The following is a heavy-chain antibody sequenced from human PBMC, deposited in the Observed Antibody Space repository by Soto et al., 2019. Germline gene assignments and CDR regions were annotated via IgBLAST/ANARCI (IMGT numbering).Heavy chain of an antibody. CDR3: ARGSVRGGRYYYYGMDV. CDR1: GFTFSSYD. Sequence: GGSLRLSCAASGFTFSSYDMHWVRQATGKGLEWVSAIGTAGDTYYPGSMKGRFTISRENAKNSLYLQMNSLRAEDTAVYYCARGSVRGGRYYYYGMDVWGQGTTVTVSS. D-gene: IGHD3-10*01. J-gene: IGHJ6*02. CDR2: IGTAGDT. V-gene: IGHV3-13*01.